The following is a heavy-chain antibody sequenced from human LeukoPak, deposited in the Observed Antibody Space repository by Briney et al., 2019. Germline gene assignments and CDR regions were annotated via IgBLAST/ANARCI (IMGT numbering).Heavy chain of an antibody. V-gene: IGHV1-69*05. D-gene: IGHD1-26*01. CDR3: AQGSIAGAGYFDY. CDR1: GGTFSSYA. CDR2: IIPIFGTA. J-gene: IGHJ4*02. Sequence: GASVKVSCKASGGTFSSYAISWVRQAPGQGLEWMGGIIPIFGTANYAQKFQGRVTITTDESTSTAYMELSSLRSEETAVYYCAQGSIAGAGYFDYWGQGTLVNLSS.